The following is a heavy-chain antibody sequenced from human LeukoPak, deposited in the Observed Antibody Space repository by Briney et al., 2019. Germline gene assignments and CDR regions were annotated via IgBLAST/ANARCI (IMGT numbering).Heavy chain of an antibody. CDR1: GFAFGDFA. CDR3: SRVQAVPYYFDY. J-gene: IGHJ4*02. Sequence: GGSLRLSCTASGFAFGDFAMSWFGQGPGKGLGWLSYIRSKTYGETTQYAASVKGRFTISRDDSKSLAYLQMDSLTTEDTAVYYCSRVQAVPYYFDYWGQGTLVTVSS. D-gene: IGHD3-10*01. V-gene: IGHV3-49*03. CDR2: IRSKTYGETT.